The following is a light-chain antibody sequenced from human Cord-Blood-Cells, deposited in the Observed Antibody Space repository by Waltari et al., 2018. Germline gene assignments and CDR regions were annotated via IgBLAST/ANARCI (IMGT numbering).Light chain of an antibody. CDR3: QQYGSSPLT. V-gene: IGKV3-20*01. J-gene: IGKJ4*01. CDR1: QSVSSSY. CDR2: GAS. Sequence: EIVLTQSPGTLSLSPGERATLSCRSSQSVSSSYLAWYQQKPGQAPRLLIYGASSRATSIPDRFSGSGSGTDFTLTISRLEPEYFVVYYCQQYGSSPLTFGGGTKVEIK.